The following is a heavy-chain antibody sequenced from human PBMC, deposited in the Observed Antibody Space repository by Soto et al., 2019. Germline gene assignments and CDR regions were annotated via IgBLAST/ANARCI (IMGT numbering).Heavy chain of an antibody. CDR2: IHSDGSST. D-gene: IGHD3-16*01. J-gene: IGHJ3*01. CDR3: ARGDRGAFDH. CDR1: GFTFSYYW. V-gene: IGHV3-74*01. Sequence: EVQLVESGGGLVRPGGSLRLSCAASGFTFSYYWMHWVRQAPGKGLVWVSRIHSDGSSTTYADFVKGRVIISRDNARNTVDLQMNSVRVEDTAVYYCARGDRGAFDHWGQGTVVTVSS.